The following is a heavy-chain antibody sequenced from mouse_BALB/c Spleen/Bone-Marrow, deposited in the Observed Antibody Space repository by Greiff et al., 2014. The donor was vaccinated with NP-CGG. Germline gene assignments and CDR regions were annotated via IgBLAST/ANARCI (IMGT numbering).Heavy chain of an antibody. V-gene: IGHV5-17*02. J-gene: IGHJ4*01. CDR3: ARDDYDYAMDY. Sequence: DVHLVESGGGLVQPGGSRKLSCAASGFTFSSFGMHWVRQAPEKGLEWVAYISSGSSTIYYADTVKGRFTISRDNPKNTLFLQMTSLRSEDAAMHYCARDDYDYAMDYWGQGTSVTVSS. CDR1: GFTFSSFG. D-gene: IGHD2-4*01. CDR2: ISSGSSTI.